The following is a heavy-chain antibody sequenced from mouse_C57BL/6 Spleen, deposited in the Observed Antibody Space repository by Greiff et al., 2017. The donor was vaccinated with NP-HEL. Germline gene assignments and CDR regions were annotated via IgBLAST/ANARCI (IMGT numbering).Heavy chain of an antibody. CDR2: IYPGDGDT. CDR1: GYAFSSSW. V-gene: IGHV1-82*01. J-gene: IGHJ4*01. Sequence: QVQLKESGPELVKPGASVKISCKASGYAFSSSWMNWVKQRPGKGLEWIGRIYPGDGDTNYNGKFKGKATLTADKSSSTAYMQLSSLTSEDSAVYFCARWRALPFYAMDYWGQGTSVTVSS. D-gene: IGHD2-10*01. CDR3: ARWRALPFYAMDY.